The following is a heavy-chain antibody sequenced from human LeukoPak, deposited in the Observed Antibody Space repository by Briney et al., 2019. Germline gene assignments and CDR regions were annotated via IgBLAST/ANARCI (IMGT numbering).Heavy chain of an antibody. CDR1: GGSISSSSYY. CDR3: ARVDVVRGVIRFDP. V-gene: IGHV4-39*07. J-gene: IGHJ5*02. CDR2: IYYSGST. Sequence: PSETLSLTCTVSGGSISSSSYYWGWIRQPPGKGLEWIGSIYYSGSTYYNPSLKSRVTISVDTSKNQFSPKLSSVTAADTAVYYCARVDVVRGVIRFDPWGQGTLVTVSS. D-gene: IGHD3-10*01.